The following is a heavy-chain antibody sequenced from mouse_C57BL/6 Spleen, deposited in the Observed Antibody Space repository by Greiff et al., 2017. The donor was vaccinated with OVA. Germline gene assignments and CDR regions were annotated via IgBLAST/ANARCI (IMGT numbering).Heavy chain of an antibody. CDR1: GYTFTSYW. J-gene: IGHJ4*01. CDR2: IDTSDSYT. D-gene: IGHD2-1*01. Sequence: QVQLQQPGAELVMPGASVKLSCKASGYTFTSYWMHWVKQRPGQGLEWIGEIDTSDSYTNYNQKFKGKSTLTVDKSSSTAYMQLSSLTSEDSAVYYCARGIYYGNYVGAMDYWGQGTSVTVSS. V-gene: IGHV1-69*01. CDR3: ARGIYYGNYVGAMDY.